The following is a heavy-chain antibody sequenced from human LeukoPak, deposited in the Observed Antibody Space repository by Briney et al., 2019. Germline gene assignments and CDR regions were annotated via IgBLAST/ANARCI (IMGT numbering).Heavy chain of an antibody. J-gene: IGHJ4*02. D-gene: IGHD1-26*01. V-gene: IGHV4-59*12. CDR3: ARGPQRWELPLIDY. CDR1: GGSICSYY. Sequence: SETLALTCTVSGGSICSYYWSWIRQPPGKCLEWIGYIYHSGSTYYNPSLKSRVTISVDRSKNQFSLKLSSVTAADTAVYYYARGPQRWELPLIDYWGQGTLVTVSS. CDR2: IYHSGST.